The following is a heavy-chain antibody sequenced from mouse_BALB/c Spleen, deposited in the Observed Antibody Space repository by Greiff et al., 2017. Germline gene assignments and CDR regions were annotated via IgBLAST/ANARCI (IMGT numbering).Heavy chain of an antibody. D-gene: IGHD2-10*01. CDR1: GFTFSSYA. J-gene: IGHJ2*01. CDR3: ARAYYGIFDY. CDR2: ISSGGST. Sequence: EVKLMESGGGLVKPGGSLKLSCAASGFTFSSYAMSWVRQTPEKRLEWVASISSGGSTYYPDSVKGRFTISRDNARNILYLQMSSLRSEDTAMYYCARAYYGIFDYWGQGTTLTVSS. V-gene: IGHV5-6-5*01.